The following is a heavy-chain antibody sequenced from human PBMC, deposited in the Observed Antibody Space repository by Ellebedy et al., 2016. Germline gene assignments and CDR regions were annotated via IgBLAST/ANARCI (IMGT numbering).Heavy chain of an antibody. CDR3: ARSLTRRYDILTGYLDYYYGMDV. CDR2: IYSGGST. V-gene: IGHV3-53*01. J-gene: IGHJ6*02. CDR1: GFTVSSNY. D-gene: IGHD3-9*01. Sequence: GGSLRLSXAASGFTVSSNYMSWVRQAPGKGLEWVSVIYSGGSTYYADSVTGRFTISRDNSKNTLYLQMNSLRAEDTAVYYCARSLTRRYDILTGYLDYYYGMDVWGQGTTVTVSS.